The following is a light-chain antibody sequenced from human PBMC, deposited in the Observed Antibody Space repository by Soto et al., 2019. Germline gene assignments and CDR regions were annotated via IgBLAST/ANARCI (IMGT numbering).Light chain of an antibody. CDR1: QDISTW. Sequence: DIQMTQSASTLAASVGDRVTITCRXIQDISTWLAWYQQKPGRAPKLLIYAASSLESGVPTRFSGSGSGTDFTFTISSLQPEDIATYYCQQYDNLPPRITFGQGTRLEIK. J-gene: IGKJ5*01. CDR3: QQYDNLPPRIT. CDR2: AAS. V-gene: IGKV1-5*01.